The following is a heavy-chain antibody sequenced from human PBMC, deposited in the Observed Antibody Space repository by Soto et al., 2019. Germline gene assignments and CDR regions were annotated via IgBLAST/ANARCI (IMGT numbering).Heavy chain of an antibody. V-gene: IGHV2-5*02. D-gene: IGHD3-22*01. Sequence: QITLKESGPTLVKPTQTLTLTCTVSGFSLITTGVAVGWIRQPPGKALEWLTLIYWDDDKRYSPSLKSRLTITKDTSNNQVVLTMTNMDSVDTATYCCAHRLASPYYYDSRGSSFDYWGQGTLVTVSS. CDR1: GFSLITTGVA. J-gene: IGHJ4*02. CDR2: IYWDDDK. CDR3: AHRLASPYYYDSRGSSFDY.